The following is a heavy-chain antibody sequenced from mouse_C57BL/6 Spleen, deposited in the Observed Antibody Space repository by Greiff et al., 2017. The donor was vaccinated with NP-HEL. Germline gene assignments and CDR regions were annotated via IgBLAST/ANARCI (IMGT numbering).Heavy chain of an antibody. CDR3: ARLGRGDFDY. V-gene: IGHV1-26*01. D-gene: IGHD4-1*01. CDR1: GYTFTDYY. CDR2: INPNNGGT. Sequence: EVQLQQSGPELVKPGASVKISCKASGYTFTDYYMNWVKQSHGKSLEWIGDINPNNGGTSYNQKFKGKATLTVDKSSSTAYLARRSLTSEDSAVYYCARLGRGDFDYWGQGTTLTVSS. J-gene: IGHJ2*01.